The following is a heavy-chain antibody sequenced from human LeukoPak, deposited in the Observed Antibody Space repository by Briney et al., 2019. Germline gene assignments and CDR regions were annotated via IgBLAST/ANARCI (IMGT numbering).Heavy chain of an antibody. CDR2: INPNSGGT. CDR3: ARGPKLRYFDWFPDGYYGMDV. CDR1: GYTFTGYY. Sequence: ASVKVSFTASGYTFTGYYMHWVRQAPGQGLEWMGWINPNSGGTNYAQKFQGRVTMIRDTSISTAYMELSSLRSADTAVYYCARGPKLRYFDWFPDGYYGMDVWGQGTTVTVSS. J-gene: IGHJ6*02. D-gene: IGHD3-9*01. V-gene: IGHV1-2*02.